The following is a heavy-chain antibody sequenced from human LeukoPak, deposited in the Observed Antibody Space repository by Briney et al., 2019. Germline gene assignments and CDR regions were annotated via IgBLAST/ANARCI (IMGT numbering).Heavy chain of an antibody. CDR1: GYTFTSYD. J-gene: IGHJ6*03. CDR2: MNPIMGNI. CDR3: ARGGIAAAGGYMDV. V-gene: IGHV1-8*01. Sequence: ASVKVSCKASGYTFTSYDINWVRQGTGQRVEWMGWMNPIMGNIGDTQKFQGRVTMTRHTSIRTAYMELSSLRSEDTAVYYCARGGIAAAGGYMDVWGKGTTVTVSS. D-gene: IGHD6-13*01.